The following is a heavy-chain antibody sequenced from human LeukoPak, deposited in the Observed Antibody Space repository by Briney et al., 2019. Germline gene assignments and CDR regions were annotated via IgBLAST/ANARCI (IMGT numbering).Heavy chain of an antibody. CDR2: ISSDGTYT. CDR1: GFTFSSHL. Sequence: PGGSLRLSCAASGFTFSSHLMHWVRQAPGKGLVWVSRISSDGTYTNYADSVRGRFTISRDNAKNTLYLQMNSLRAEDTAVYYCAKQFVDIWGQGTLVTVSS. J-gene: IGHJ5*02. V-gene: IGHV3-74*01. CDR3: AKQFVDI. D-gene: IGHD5-24*01.